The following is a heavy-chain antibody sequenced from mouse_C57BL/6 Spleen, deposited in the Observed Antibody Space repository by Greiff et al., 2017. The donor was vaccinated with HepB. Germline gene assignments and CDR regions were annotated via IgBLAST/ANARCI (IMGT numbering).Heavy chain of an antibody. CDR2: ISNGGGST. CDR3: ARRVYGNYGYFDY. J-gene: IGHJ2*01. D-gene: IGHD2-1*01. Sequence: EVQLQESGGGLVQPGGSLKLSCAASGFTFSDYYMYWVRQTPEKRLEWVAYISNGGGSTYYPDTVKGRFTISRDNAKNTLYLQMSRLKSEDTAMYYCARRVYGNYGYFDYWGQGTTLTVSS. CDR1: GFTFSDYY. V-gene: IGHV5-12*01.